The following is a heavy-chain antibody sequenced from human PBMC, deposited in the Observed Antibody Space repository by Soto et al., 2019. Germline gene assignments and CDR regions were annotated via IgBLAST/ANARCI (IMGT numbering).Heavy chain of an antibody. V-gene: IGHV4-31*03. CDR3: ARDGAPYNWNRGVYFDY. D-gene: IGHD1-20*01. Sequence: QVQLQESGPGLVKPSQTLSLTCTVSGGSISSGGYYWSWIRQHPGKGLEWIGYIYYSGSTYYNPSLKSRVTISVDTSKNQFSLKLSSVTAADTAVYYCARDGAPYNWNRGVYFDYWGQGTLVTVSS. CDR2: IYYSGST. CDR1: GGSISSGGYY. J-gene: IGHJ4*02.